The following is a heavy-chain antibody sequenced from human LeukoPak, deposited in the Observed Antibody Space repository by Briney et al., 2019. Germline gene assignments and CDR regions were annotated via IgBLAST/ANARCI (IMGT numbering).Heavy chain of an antibody. J-gene: IGHJ6*02. D-gene: IGHD2-2*01. CDR3: ARDGGYCGSSNCSIYHYYGMDV. Sequence: ASVKVSCKASGYTFTGHYIHWVRQAPGQGLEWMGWINPNSGDTDYAQKFQGRVTVTSDTSISTAYLELSRLRSDDTAIYYCARDGGYCGSSNCSIYHYYGMDVWGQGTTVTVSS. CDR1: GYTFTGHY. V-gene: IGHV1-2*02. CDR2: INPNSGDT.